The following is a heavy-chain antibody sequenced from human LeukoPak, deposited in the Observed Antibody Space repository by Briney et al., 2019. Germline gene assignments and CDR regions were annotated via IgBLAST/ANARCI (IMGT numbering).Heavy chain of an antibody. CDR3: ARDHCTSINCYEYNYYGMDV. CDR1: GYSFTGYY. CDR2: INPDSGGT. J-gene: IGHJ6*02. V-gene: IGHV1-2*02. Sequence: GASVKVSCKASGYSFTGYYLQWVRQAPGQGLEWMGWINPDSGGTNSAQKFQGRVTMTRDTSISTAYMELSSLRSDDTAVYYCARDHCTSINCYEYNYYGMDVWGQGTTVTVSS. D-gene: IGHD2-2*01.